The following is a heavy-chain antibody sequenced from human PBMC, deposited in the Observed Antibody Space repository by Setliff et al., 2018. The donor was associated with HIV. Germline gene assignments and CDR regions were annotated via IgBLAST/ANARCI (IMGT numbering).Heavy chain of an antibody. CDR3: ASSFRGGFDV. D-gene: IGHD2-15*01. J-gene: IGHJ3*01. V-gene: IGHV1-69*13. CDR2: IIPLFGDP. CDR1: GDTVRNFS. Sequence: SVKVSCKPSGDTVRNFSVSWVRQAPGQGLEWMGGIIPLFGDPTYAQKFQGRLTIIADESTSTGYMELSSLRSEDTAVYYCASSFRGGFDVWGQGTMVTVS.